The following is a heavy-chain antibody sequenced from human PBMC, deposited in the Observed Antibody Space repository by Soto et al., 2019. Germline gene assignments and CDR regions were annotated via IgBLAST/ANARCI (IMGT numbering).Heavy chain of an antibody. CDR2: MNPNSGNT. V-gene: IGHV1-8*01. J-gene: IGHJ6*03. Sequence: ASVKVSCKASGYTFTSYDINWVRQATGQGLEWMGWMNPNSGNTGYAQKFQGRVTMTRNTSISTAYMELSSLRSEDTAVYYCERCIVVADTGYYYYMDVWGKGNTVTVS. D-gene: IGHD6-13*01. CDR3: ERCIVVADTGYYYYMDV. CDR1: GYTFTSYD.